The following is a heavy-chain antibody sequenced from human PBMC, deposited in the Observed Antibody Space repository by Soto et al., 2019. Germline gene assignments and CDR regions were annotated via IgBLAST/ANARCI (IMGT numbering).Heavy chain of an antibody. V-gene: IGHV3-7*03. D-gene: IGHD4-17*01. CDR1: GVNFNTYW. Sequence: PGGSLRLSCAASGVNFNTYWMYWVRQAPGKGLEWVANIDTDGSRKNYVDSVKGRFIISRDNAKNSLLLQMNSLRADDTAVYYCGRVPLDGNYANGVDVWGQGTTVTVSS. CDR3: GRVPLDGNYANGVDV. CDR2: IDTDGSRK. J-gene: IGHJ6*02.